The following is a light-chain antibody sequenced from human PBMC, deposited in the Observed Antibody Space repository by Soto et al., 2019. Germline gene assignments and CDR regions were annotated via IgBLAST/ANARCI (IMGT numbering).Light chain of an antibody. CDR1: SSDVGGYNY. J-gene: IGLJ2*01. V-gene: IGLV2-14*01. CDR2: DVS. CDR3: SSYTSSSTRV. Sequence: QSAPTQPASVSGSPGQSISISCTGTSSDVGGYNYVSWYQQYPGKAPKLMIYDVSNRPSGVSNRFSGSKSGNTASLTISGLQAEDEADYYCSSYTSSSTRVFGGGTQLTVL.